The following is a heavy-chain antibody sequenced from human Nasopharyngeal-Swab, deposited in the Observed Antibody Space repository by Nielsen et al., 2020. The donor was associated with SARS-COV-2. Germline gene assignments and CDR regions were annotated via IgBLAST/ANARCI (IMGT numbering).Heavy chain of an antibody. V-gene: IGHV4-39*07. CDR1: GGSISSSSYY. D-gene: IGHD3-10*01. CDR2: INYSGGT. Sequence: GSLRLSCTVSGGSISSSSYYWGWIGQPPGKGLEGMGSINYSGGTYYNPSLKSRVTISVDTSKNQFSLKLSSVTAADTAVYYCARERGRGGIWNYYYYYMDVWGKGTTVTVSS. J-gene: IGHJ6*03. CDR3: ARERGRGGIWNYYYYYMDV.